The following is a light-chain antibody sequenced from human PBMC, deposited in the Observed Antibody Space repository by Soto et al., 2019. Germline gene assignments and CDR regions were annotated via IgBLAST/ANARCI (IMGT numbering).Light chain of an antibody. CDR1: SGHSSYA. CDR2: LNSDGSH. Sequence: QPVLTQSPSASASLEASVKLTCTLSSGHSSYAIAWHQQQPEKGPRYLMKLNSDGSHSKGDGIPDRFSGSSSGAERYLTISSLQSEDEADYYCQTWGTGIPWVFGGGTQLTVL. CDR3: QTWGTGIPWV. J-gene: IGLJ3*02. V-gene: IGLV4-69*01.